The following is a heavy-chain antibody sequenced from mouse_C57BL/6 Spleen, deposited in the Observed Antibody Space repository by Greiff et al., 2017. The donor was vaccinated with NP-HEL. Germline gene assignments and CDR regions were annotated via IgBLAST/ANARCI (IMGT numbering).Heavy chain of an antibody. D-gene: IGHD2-3*01. CDR3: TRWTMYDGYPLDY. CDR2: IDPETGGT. V-gene: IGHV1-15*01. J-gene: IGHJ2*01. Sequence: VQLQQSGAELVRPGASVTLSCKASGYTFTDYEMHWVKQTPVHGLEWIGAIDPETGGTAYNQKFKGKAILTADKSSSTAYMELRSLTSEDSAVYYCTRWTMYDGYPLDYWGQGTTLTVSS. CDR1: GYTFTDYE.